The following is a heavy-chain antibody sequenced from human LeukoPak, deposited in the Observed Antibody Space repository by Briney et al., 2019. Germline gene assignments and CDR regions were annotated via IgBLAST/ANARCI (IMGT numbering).Heavy chain of an antibody. J-gene: IGHJ3*02. CDR1: GGSISSYY. V-gene: IGHV4-59*12. CDR2: IYYSGST. D-gene: IGHD5-24*01. Sequence: SETLSLTCTVSGGSISSYYWSWIRQPPGKGLEWIGYIYYSGSTNYNPSLKRRVTISVDTSKNQFSLKLSSVTAADTAVYYCASGWLQFDDAFDIWGQGTMVTVSS. CDR3: ASGWLQFDDAFDI.